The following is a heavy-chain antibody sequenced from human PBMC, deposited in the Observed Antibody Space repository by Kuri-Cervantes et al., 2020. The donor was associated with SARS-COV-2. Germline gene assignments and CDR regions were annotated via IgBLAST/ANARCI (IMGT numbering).Heavy chain of an antibody. J-gene: IGHJ6*02. Sequence: SETLSLTCTVSGGFISSYYWSWIRQPAGKGLEWIGRIYTSGSTNYNPSLKSRVTMSVDTSKNQFSLKLSSMTAADTAVYYCARSVGTIFGVVIGESRSYYGMDVWGQGTTVTVSS. CDR2: IYTSGST. V-gene: IGHV4-4*07. CDR3: ARSVGTIFGVVIGESRSYYGMDV. D-gene: IGHD3-3*01. CDR1: GGFISSYY.